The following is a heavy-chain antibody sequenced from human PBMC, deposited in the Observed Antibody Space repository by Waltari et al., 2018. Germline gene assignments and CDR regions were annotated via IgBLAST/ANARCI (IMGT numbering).Heavy chain of an antibody. D-gene: IGHD6-25*01. CDR3: ATPKLAGYYFDY. CDR2: ISGSGGRT. J-gene: IGHJ4*02. Sequence: EVQLLESGGGLVQPGGSLMRSCAASEFTFSSDAKRWVRQAPGKGLEWVSAISGSGGRTYYADSVKGRFTISRDNSKNTLYLQMNSLRAEDTAVYYCATPKLAGYYFDYWGQGTLVTVSS. CDR1: EFTFSSDA. V-gene: IGHV3-23*01.